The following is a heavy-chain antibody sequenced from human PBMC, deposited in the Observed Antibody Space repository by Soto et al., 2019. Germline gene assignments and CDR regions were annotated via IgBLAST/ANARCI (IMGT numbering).Heavy chain of an antibody. D-gene: IGHD1-20*01. CDR2: IGTAGDT. Sequence: GGSLRLSCAASGFTFSSYDMHWVRQATGKGLEWVSAIGTAGDTYYPGSVKGRFTISRENAKNSLYLQMNSLRAEDTAVYYCARDGGGRLGITGWFDPWGQGTLVTVSS. V-gene: IGHV3-13*01. J-gene: IGHJ5*02. CDR3: ARDGGGRLGITGWFDP. CDR1: GFTFSSYD.